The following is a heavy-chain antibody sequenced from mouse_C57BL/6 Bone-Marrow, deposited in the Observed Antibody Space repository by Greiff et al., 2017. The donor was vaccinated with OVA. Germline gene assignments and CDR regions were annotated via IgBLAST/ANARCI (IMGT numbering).Heavy chain of an antibody. CDR2: ISDGGSYT. V-gene: IGHV5-4*01. CDR3: ARDREGLRRGGIAY. D-gene: IGHD2-4*01. Sequence: EVTVVESGGGLVKPGGSLKLSCAASGFTFSSYAMSWVRQTPEKRLEWVATISDGGSYTYYPDNVKGRFTISRDNAKNNLYLQMSHLKSEDTAMYYCARDREGLRRGGIAYWGQGTLVTVSA. CDR1: GFTFSSYA. J-gene: IGHJ3*01.